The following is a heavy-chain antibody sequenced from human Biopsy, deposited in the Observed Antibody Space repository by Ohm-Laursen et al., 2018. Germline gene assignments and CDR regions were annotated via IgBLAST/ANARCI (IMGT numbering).Heavy chain of an antibody. CDR3: ARELGNGMDV. CDR2: ITNTGRTV. CDR1: GFTFSDYY. V-gene: IGHV3-11*01. Sequence: SLRLSCSASGFTFSDYYMNWIRQAPGKGLEWVSFITNTGRTVYADSVKGRFTISRDNDDNSLHLQMKSLRAEDTAVYYCARELGNGMDVWGQGTPVTVSS. J-gene: IGHJ6*02.